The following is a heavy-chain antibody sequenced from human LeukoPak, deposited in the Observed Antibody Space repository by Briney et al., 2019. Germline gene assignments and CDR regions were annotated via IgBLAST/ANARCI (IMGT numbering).Heavy chain of an antibody. CDR2: ISSSGSTI. J-gene: IGHJ3*02. CDR3: ARDPQDYYGSGSYYPNDAFDI. Sequence: GGSLRLFCAASGFTFSSYEMNWVRQAPGKGLEWVSDISSSGSTIYYADSVKGRFTISRDNAKNSLYLQMNSLRAEDTAVYYCARDPQDYYGSGSYYPNDAFDIWGQGTMVTVSS. CDR1: GFTFSSYE. V-gene: IGHV3-48*03. D-gene: IGHD3-10*01.